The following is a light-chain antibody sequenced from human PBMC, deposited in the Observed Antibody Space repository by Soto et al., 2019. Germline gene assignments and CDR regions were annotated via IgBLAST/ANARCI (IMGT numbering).Light chain of an antibody. J-gene: IGKJ3*01. CDR2: SAS. V-gene: IGKV3-20*01. Sequence: VVLTQSPATLSLSPGERATLSCRADQSVSANSLAWYQQKPGQAPRLLIYSASSRATGIPDRFSGSGSGTDFTLTISRLEPEDFAVFYCHQYGSSSFTFGPGTKVDIK. CDR1: QSVSANS. CDR3: HQYGSSSFT.